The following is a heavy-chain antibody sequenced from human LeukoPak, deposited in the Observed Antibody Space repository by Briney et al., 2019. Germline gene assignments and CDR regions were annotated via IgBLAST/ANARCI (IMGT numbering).Heavy chain of an antibody. CDR2: ISPNSGGT. V-gene: IGHV1-2*02. D-gene: IGHD2-8*01. CDR1: GYSFSGHY. CDR3: ATYCTNGVCLDY. Sequence: GASVKVSCKASGYSFSGHYMHWVRQAPGQGPEWMGWISPNSGGTNYAQKFQGRVTMTGDTSISTAYMELSSLRSDDTAVYYCATYCTNGVCLDYWGQGTLVTVSS. J-gene: IGHJ4*02.